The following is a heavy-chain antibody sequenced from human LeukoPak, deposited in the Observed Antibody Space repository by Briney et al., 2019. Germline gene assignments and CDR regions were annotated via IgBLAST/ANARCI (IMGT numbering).Heavy chain of an antibody. V-gene: IGHV3-7*01. CDR3: ARASSVVRGLIYYGMDV. J-gene: IGHJ6*02. Sequence: PGGSLRLSCAASGFTFNCYWMSWVRQAPGKGLEWVAIIKQDGSEKYYVDSLRGRFTISRDNAKNSVYLQMNSLRAEDMAVYYCARASSVVRGLIYYGMDVWGRGTTVTVSS. CDR1: GFTFNCYW. D-gene: IGHD3-10*01. CDR2: IKQDGSEK.